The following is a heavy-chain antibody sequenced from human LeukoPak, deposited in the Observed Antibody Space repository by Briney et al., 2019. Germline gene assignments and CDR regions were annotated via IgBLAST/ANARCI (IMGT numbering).Heavy chain of an antibody. CDR1: GFTFSTYS. CDR2: ISSSSTSI. CDR3: AREWGAAAGHNWFDP. Sequence: QPGGSLRLSCAASGFTFSTYSMNWVRQAPGKGLEWVSYISSSSTSIYFADSVKGRFTISRDSAKDSLYLQMNSLRAEDTAVYYCAREWGAAAGHNWFDPWGQGTLVTVTS. D-gene: IGHD6-13*01. J-gene: IGHJ5*02. V-gene: IGHV3-48*01.